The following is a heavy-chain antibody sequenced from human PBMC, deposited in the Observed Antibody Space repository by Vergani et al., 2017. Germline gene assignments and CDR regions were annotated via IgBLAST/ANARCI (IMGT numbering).Heavy chain of an antibody. CDR1: GGSISSYY. Sequence: QVQLQESGPGLVKPSETLSLTCTVSGGSISSYYWSWIRQPPGKGLEWIGYIYYSGSTNYNPSLKSRVTISVDTSKNQFSLKLSSVTAADTAVYYCARDSGAVAGTHIDYWGQGTLVTVSS. V-gene: IGHV4-59*01. D-gene: IGHD6-19*01. J-gene: IGHJ4*02. CDR2: IYYSGST. CDR3: ARDSGAVAGTHIDY.